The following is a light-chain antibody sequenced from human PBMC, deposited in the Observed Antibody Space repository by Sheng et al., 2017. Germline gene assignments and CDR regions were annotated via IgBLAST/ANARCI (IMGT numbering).Light chain of an antibody. J-gene: IGKJ4*01. CDR2: GAS. Sequence: DTVLTQSPATLSVSPGEGATLSCRASQNIRTNLAWYQQKLDQAPRLLIYGASTRATGIPARFSGSGSGTEFTLTISSLQSEEIAVYYCQQYNTWPLTFGGGTKVEIK. V-gene: IGKV3-15*01. CDR1: QNIRTN. CDR3: QQYNTWPLT.